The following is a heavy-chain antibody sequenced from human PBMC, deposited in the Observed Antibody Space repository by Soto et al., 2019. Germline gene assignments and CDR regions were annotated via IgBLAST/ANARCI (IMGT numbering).Heavy chain of an antibody. D-gene: IGHD5-12*01. Sequence: QVQLVQSGAEVRKPGASVTVSCRSSGDSFNDYYIHWVRQAPGQGFEWMGWINPNGGVTKYAQKCQGWVSMTRDTSIRTVYMKLSRLRSDDTAVYYCARESGGATATLDYYYFYMDVWGTGTTVTVSS. CDR1: GDSFNDYY. V-gene: IGHV1-2*04. CDR3: ARESGGATATLDYYYFYMDV. CDR2: INPNGGVT. J-gene: IGHJ6*03.